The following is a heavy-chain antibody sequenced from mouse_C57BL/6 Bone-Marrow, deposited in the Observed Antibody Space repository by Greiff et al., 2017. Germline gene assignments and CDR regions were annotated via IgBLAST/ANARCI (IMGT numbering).Heavy chain of an antibody. CDR3: ARRDYPYAMDY. CDR1: GYAFSSSW. D-gene: IGHD2-4*01. V-gene: IGHV1-82*01. Sequence: VKLQESGPELVKPGASVKISCKASGYAFSSSWMNWVKQRPGKGLEWIGRIYPGDGDTNYNGKFKGKATLTADKSSSTAYMQLSSLTSEDSAVYFCARRDYPYAMDYWGQGTSVTVSS. CDR2: IYPGDGDT. J-gene: IGHJ4*01.